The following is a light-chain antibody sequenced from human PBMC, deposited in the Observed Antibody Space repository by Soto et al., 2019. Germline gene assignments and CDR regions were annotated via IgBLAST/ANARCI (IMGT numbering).Light chain of an antibody. CDR1: NSDVGAYNY. J-gene: IGLJ2*01. CDR2: EVI. CDR3: SSYTSTGTLV. Sequence: QSALTQPASVSGSPGQSITISCTRTNSDVGAYNYVSWYQKYPGKAPKLVIYEVINRPSGVSNRFSGSKSGKTASLTISGLQAEDEADYYCSSYTSTGTLVFGGGTKLTV. V-gene: IGLV2-14*01.